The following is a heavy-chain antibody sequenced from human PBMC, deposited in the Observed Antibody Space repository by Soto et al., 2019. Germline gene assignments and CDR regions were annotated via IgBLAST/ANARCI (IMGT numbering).Heavy chain of an antibody. CDR3: AKGSSWYDY. CDR1: GFTFSSYG. V-gene: IGHV3-30*18. Sequence: LRLSCAASGFTFSSYGMHWVRQAPGKGLEWVAAISYDESNEHYADSVKGRFTISRDNSKNTLYLQMNSLRAEDTAVYHCAKGSSWYDYWGQGTLVTVSS. J-gene: IGHJ4*02. CDR2: ISYDESNE. D-gene: IGHD6-13*01.